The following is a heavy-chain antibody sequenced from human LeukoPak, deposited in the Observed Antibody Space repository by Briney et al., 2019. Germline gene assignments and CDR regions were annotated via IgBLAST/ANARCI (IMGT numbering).Heavy chain of an antibody. CDR2: IAYDASNE. D-gene: IGHD1-26*01. Sequence: PGGSLRLSCVASGFTFSSHAMHWVRQAPGKGLEWVAVIAYDASNEYYADSVKGRFTLSRDNSKNTLYLQMNSLRTEDTAMYYCVGEVGPRQMNYWGQGTLVTVSS. V-gene: IGHV3-30-3*01. J-gene: IGHJ4*02. CDR3: VGEVGPRQMNY. CDR1: GFTFSSHA.